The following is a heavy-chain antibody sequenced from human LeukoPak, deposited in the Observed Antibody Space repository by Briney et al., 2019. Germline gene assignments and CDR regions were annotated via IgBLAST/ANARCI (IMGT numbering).Heavy chain of an antibody. J-gene: IGHJ4*02. Sequence: ASETLSLTCVVYGGSFSGYFWSWIRQPPGKGLKWIAEITPSGSTNYNPSLKTRVYIAIDTSNKKLSLRWTAVTAAYSGVYDCASSFYYDSRGYWGQGTLVTVSS. D-gene: IGHD3-22*01. CDR3: ASSFYYDSRGY. V-gene: IGHV4-34*01. CDR2: ITPSGST. CDR1: GGSFSGYF.